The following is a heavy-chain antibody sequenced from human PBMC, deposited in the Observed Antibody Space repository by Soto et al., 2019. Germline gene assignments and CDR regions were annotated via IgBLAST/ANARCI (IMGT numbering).Heavy chain of an antibody. V-gene: IGHV1-69*01. J-gene: IGHJ3*02. CDR1: GGTFSSYA. D-gene: IGHD3-22*01. CDR2: IIPIFGTA. CDR3: ARRREYDSSGYWDIDI. Sequence: QVQLVQSGAEVKNPGSSVKVSCKASGGTFSSYASIWVRQAHGQGLEWMGGIIPIFGTANYAQKFKGRVKISADEANRTAYMELSRLSSEDTAVYYCARRREYDSSGYWDIDIWGQGTMVTVYS.